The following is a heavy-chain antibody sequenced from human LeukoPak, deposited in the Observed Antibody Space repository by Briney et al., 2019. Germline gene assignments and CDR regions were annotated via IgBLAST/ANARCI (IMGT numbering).Heavy chain of an antibody. D-gene: IGHD2-21*01. J-gene: IGHJ4*02. CDR3: AKAPVTTCRGAYCYPFDY. CDR1: GFTLSSYA. V-gene: IGHV3-23*01. Sequence: HPGGSLRLSCAASGFTLSSYAMSWVRQAPGKGLEWVSAISDSGNTYHADSVKGRFTISRDSSKNTLFLQMNRLRPEDAAVYSCAKAPVTTCRGAYCYPFDYWGQGTLVTVSS. CDR2: ISDSGNT.